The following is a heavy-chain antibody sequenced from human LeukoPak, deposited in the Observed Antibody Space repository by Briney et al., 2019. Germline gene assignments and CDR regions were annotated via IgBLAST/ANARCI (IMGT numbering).Heavy chain of an antibody. Sequence: SVKVSCKASGGTFSSYAISWVRQAPGQGLEWMGGIIPIFGTANYAQKFQGRVTISTDESTSTAYMELSSLRSEDTAVYYCAREGGYCSSTSCYTEGKAEYFQHWGQGTLVTVSS. J-gene: IGHJ1*01. V-gene: IGHV1-69*05. CDR1: GGTFSSYA. D-gene: IGHD2-2*02. CDR2: IIPIFGTA. CDR3: AREGGYCSSTSCYTEGKAEYFQH.